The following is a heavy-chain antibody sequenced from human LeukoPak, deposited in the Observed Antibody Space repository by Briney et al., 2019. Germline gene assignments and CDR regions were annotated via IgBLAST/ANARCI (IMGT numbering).Heavy chain of an antibody. D-gene: IGHD2-15*01. CDR2: ISGSGGST. CDR1: GFTFSSYA. CDR3: RVAATQLDY. V-gene: IGHV3-23*01. Sequence: PGGSLRISCAASGFTFSSYAMSWVRQAPGKGLEWVSAISGSGGSTYYADSVKGRFTISRDNSKNTLYLQMNSLRAEDTAVYYPRVAATQLDYWGQGTLVTVSS. J-gene: IGHJ4*02.